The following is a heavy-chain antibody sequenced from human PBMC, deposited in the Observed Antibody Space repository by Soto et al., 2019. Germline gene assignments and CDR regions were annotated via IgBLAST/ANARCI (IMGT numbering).Heavy chain of an antibody. V-gene: IGHV4-59*01. Sequence: PSETLSLTCTVSGGSISSYYWSWIRQPPGKGLEWIGYIYYSGSTNYNPSLKSRVTISVDTSKNQFSLKLSSVTAADTAVYYCARSGYSYGLRAYYFDYWGQGTLVTVSS. CDR2: IYYSGST. J-gene: IGHJ4*02. D-gene: IGHD5-18*01. CDR1: GGSISSYY. CDR3: ARSGYSYGLRAYYFDY.